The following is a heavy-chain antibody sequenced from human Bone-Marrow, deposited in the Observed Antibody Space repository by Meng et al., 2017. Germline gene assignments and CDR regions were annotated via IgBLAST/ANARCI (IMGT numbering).Heavy chain of an antibody. D-gene: IGHD6-19*01. J-gene: IGHJ4*02. CDR2: INHSGST. CDR1: GGSFSGYY. CDR3: ARGLQWLVPRFDY. V-gene: IGHV4-34*01. Sequence: SETLSLTCAVYGGSFSGYYWSWIRQPPGKGLEWIGEINHSGSTNYNPSLKSRVTISVDTSKNQFSLKLSSVTAADTAVYYCARGLQWLVPRFDYWGQGNRVNGAS.